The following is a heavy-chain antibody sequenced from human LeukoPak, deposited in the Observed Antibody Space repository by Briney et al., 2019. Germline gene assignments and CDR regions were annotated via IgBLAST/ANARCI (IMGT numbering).Heavy chain of an antibody. V-gene: IGHV3-30*02. CDR3: ATMGDGYNSPHDY. CDR2: IRYDGSNK. J-gene: IGHJ4*02. D-gene: IGHD5-24*01. Sequence: SGGSLRLSCAASGFTFSSYGMHWVRQAPGKGLEWVAFIRYDGSNKYYADSVKGRFTISRDNSKNTLYLQMNSLRAEDTAVYYCATMGDGYNSPHDYWGQGTLVTVSS. CDR1: GFTFSSYG.